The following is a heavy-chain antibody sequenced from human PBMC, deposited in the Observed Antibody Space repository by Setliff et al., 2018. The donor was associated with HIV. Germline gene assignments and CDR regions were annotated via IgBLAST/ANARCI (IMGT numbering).Heavy chain of an antibody. CDR2: IYYSGST. Sequence: SETLSLTCTVSGGSISSHYWSWIRQPPGKGLEWIEYIYYSGSTNYNPSLKSRVTISVDTSKNHFSLELRSVTAADTAVYYCARVITMVWTTFDPWGQGTLVTVSS. D-gene: IGHD3-10*01. J-gene: IGHJ5*02. CDR1: GGSISSHY. CDR3: ARVITMVWTTFDP. V-gene: IGHV4-59*11.